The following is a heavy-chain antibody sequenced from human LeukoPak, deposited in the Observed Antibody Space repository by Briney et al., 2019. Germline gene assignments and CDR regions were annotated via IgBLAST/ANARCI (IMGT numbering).Heavy chain of an antibody. D-gene: IGHD5-18*01. V-gene: IGHV2-5*02. J-gene: IGHJ4*02. CDR1: GFSLSTSGVG. CDR2: IYWDDDK. Sequence: SGPTLVKPTQTLTLTCTFSGFSLSTSGVGVGWIRQPPGKALEWLALIYWDDDKRYSPSLKSRLTITMDTSKNQVVLTMTNMDPVDTATYYCAHSDTAMVYLVYWGQGTLVTVSS. CDR3: AHSDTAMVYLVY.